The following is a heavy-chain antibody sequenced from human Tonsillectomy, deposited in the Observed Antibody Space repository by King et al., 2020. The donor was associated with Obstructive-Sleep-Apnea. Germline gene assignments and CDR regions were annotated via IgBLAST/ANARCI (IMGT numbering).Heavy chain of an antibody. J-gene: IGHJ4*02. CDR1: GFTFSGSA. D-gene: IGHD6-19*01. CDR3: TRHPPGSVDS. Sequence: VQLVESGGGLVQPGGSLKLSCAASGFTFSGSAMHWVRQASGKGLEWVGRIRSKANSYATAYAASGKDRVTISRDDSKNTAYLQMKSLKTEDTAVYYCTRHPPGSVDSWGQGTLVTVSS. V-gene: IGHV3-73*01. CDR2: IRSKANSYAT.